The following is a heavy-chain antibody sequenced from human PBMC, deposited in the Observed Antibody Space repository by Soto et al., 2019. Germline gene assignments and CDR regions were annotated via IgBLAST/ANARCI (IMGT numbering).Heavy chain of an antibody. J-gene: IGHJ5*02. CDR3: AKGDNLGPKTGYAFDP. Sequence: SQTLSLTCAISGDSISSNTASWNWIRQSPSRGLEWLGRTYFRSKWYNDYAVSVKSRIIINPDTSNNQFSLQLNSVTPEDTAVYFCAKGDNLGPKTGYAFDPWGQGIMVTVSS. CDR2: TYFRSKWYN. D-gene: IGHD5-12*01. CDR1: GDSISSNTAS. V-gene: IGHV6-1*01.